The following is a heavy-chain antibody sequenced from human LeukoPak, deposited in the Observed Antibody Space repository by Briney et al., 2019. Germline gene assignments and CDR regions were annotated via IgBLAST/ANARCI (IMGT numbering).Heavy chain of an antibody. CDR1: GFTFSSYS. CDR3: AGGVVVAADY. CDR2: ISSSSYI. D-gene: IGHD2-15*01. J-gene: IGHJ4*02. V-gene: IGHV3-21*01. Sequence: GESLRLSCAASGFTFSSYSMNWVRQAPGKGLEWVSSISSSSYIYYADSVKGRFTISRDNAKNSLYLQMNSLRAEDTAVYYCAGGVVVAADYWGQGTLVTVSS.